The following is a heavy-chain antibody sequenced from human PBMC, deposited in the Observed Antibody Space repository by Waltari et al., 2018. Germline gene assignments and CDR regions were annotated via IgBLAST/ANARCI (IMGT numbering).Heavy chain of an antibody. V-gene: IGHV3-30*01. Sequence: QVQLVESGGGVVQPGRSLRLSCAASGFTFSSYAMHWVRQAPGKGLEWVAVISYDGSNKYYADSGKGRFTISRDNSKNTLYLQMNSLRAEDTAVYYCASGPQEWEAFDIWGQGTMVTVSS. CDR3: ASGPQEWEAFDI. D-gene: IGHD1-26*01. CDR1: GFTFSSYA. CDR2: ISYDGSNK. J-gene: IGHJ3*02.